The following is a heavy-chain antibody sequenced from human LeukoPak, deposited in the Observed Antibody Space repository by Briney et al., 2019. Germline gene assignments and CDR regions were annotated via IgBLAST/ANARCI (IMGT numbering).Heavy chain of an antibody. CDR3: AKAYYGSGSYYEGPTPFDY. Sequence: GRSLRLSCAASGFTFDDYAMHWVRQAPGKGLEWVSGISWNSGSIGYADSVKGRFTISRDNAKNSLYLQMNSLRAEDTAVYYCAKAYYGSGSYYEGPTPFDYWGQGTLVTVSS. D-gene: IGHD3-10*01. CDR2: ISWNSGSI. CDR1: GFTFDDYA. J-gene: IGHJ4*02. V-gene: IGHV3-9*01.